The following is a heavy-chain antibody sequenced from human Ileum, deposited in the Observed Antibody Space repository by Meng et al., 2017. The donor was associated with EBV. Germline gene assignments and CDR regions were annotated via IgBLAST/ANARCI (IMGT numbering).Heavy chain of an antibody. Sequence: QVQLVQSGPELQKPGASVRISCKASGYTFTTYGMNWVRQAPGQGLEWMGWINTNTGKPTYAQGLTGRFVFSLDTSVSTAYLQISSLKAEDTAVYYCARDSEAADYWGQGTRVTVSS. V-gene: IGHV7-4-1*02. CDR3: ARDSEAADY. CDR1: GYTFTTYG. D-gene: IGHD6-25*01. CDR2: INTNTGKP. J-gene: IGHJ4*02.